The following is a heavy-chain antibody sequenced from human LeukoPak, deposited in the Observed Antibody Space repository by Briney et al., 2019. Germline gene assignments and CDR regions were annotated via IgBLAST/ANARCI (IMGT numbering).Heavy chain of an antibody. D-gene: IGHD6-19*01. CDR1: GDSISSYY. J-gene: IGHJ3*02. CDR2: IYYSGST. V-gene: IGHV4-59*08. Sequence: SETLSLTCTVSGDSISSYYWSWIRQPPGKGLEWIGYIYYSGSTNYNPSLKSRVTILVDTSKNQFSLKLSSVTAADTAVYYCARRRKAVAASAFDIWGQGTMVTVSS. CDR3: ARRRKAVAASAFDI.